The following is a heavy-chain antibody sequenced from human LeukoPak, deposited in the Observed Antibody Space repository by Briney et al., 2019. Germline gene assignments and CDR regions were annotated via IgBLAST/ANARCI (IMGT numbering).Heavy chain of an antibody. D-gene: IGHD3-3*01. J-gene: IGHJ3*02. CDR3: ARKYYDFWSGRANAFDI. CDR2: IYYSGST. Sequence: IRQPPGKGXXXXXXIYYSGSTNYNPSLKSRVTISVDTSKSQFSLKLSSVTAADTAVYYCARKYYDFWSGRANAFDIWGQGTMVTVSS. V-gene: IGHV4-59*01.